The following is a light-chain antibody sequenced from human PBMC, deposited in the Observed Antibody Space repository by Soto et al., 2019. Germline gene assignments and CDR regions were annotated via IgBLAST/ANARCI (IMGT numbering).Light chain of an antibody. Sequence: EIVLTQSPGTLSLSPGERATLSCRASQSVSSSYLAWYQQKPGQAPRLLIYGASSRATGIPDRFSGSGSGTDFTLTISRLEPEDFAVYYWPQYGSSPGVTFGGGTKVEIK. J-gene: IGKJ4*01. CDR2: GAS. CDR1: QSVSSSY. CDR3: PQYGSSPGVT. V-gene: IGKV3-20*01.